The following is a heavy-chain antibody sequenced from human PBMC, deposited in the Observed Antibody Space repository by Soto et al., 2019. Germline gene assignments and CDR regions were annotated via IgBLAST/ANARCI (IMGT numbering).Heavy chain of an antibody. Sequence: EVQLVESGGGLVKPGGSLRLSCAASGFTFSSYSMNWVRQAPGKGLEWVSSISSSSSYIYYADSVKGRFTISRDNAKNSLNLQMNSLRAEDTAVYYCARVDGTVTYYYYGMDVWGQGTTVTVSS. J-gene: IGHJ6*02. CDR1: GFTFSSYS. CDR3: ARVDGTVTYYYYGMDV. D-gene: IGHD4-17*01. V-gene: IGHV3-21*01. CDR2: ISSSSSYI.